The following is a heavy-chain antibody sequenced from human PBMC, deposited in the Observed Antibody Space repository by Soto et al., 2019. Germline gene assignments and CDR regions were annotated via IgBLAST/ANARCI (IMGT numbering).Heavy chain of an antibody. J-gene: IGHJ6*02. CDR3: ARDRGLTPNAYYYYYYGMDV. V-gene: IGHV1-3*01. CDR2: INAGNGNT. D-gene: IGHD3-9*01. Sequence: GASVKVSCKASGYTFTSYAMHWVRKAPGQRLEWMGWINAGNGNTKYSQKFQGRVTITRDTSASTAYMELSSLRSEDTAVYYCARDRGLTPNAYYYYYYGMDVWGQGTTVTVSS. CDR1: GYTFTSYA.